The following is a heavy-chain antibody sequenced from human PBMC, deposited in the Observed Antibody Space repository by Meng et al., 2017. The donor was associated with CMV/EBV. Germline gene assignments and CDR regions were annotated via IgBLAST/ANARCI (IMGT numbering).Heavy chain of an antibody. CDR2: IYSGGST. CDR3: ARGRGGYYWGY. J-gene: IGHJ4*02. CDR1: GFTVSSNY. Sequence: GGSLRLSCAASGFTVSSNYMSWVRQAPGKGLEWVSVIYSGGSTYYADSVKGRFTISRDNSKTTLYLQMNSLRAEDTAVYYCARGRGGYYWGYWGQGTLVTVSS. V-gene: IGHV3-53*01. D-gene: IGHD3-16*01.